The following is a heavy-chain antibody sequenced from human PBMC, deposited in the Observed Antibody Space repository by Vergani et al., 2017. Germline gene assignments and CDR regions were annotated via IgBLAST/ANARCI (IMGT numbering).Heavy chain of an antibody. J-gene: IGHJ4*02. CDR2: IRSKVNSYAT. D-gene: IGHD3-3*01. Sequence: EVQLVESGGGLVQPGGSRKLSCAASRFPFSVSAMHWVRQASGKGLEWVGRIRSKVNSYATAYAASVKGRFTISRDDSKNTAYLQMNSLKTEHTAVYYCTRHYDFCSGYLTHFDYWGQGTLVTVYS. V-gene: IGHV3-73*02. CDR1: RFPFSVSA. CDR3: TRHYDFCSGYLTHFDY.